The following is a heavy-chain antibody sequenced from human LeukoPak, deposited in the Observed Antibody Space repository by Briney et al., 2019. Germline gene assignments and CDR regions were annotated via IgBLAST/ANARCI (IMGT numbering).Heavy chain of an antibody. CDR1: GYTFTSYG. Sequence: ASVKVSCKASGYTFTSYGISWVRQAPGQGLEWMGWISANNGDTNYAQKLQRRVTTTTDTSTSTAYMELRRLTSDDTAVYYCARVGSWFFLDYWGQGTLVTVSS. J-gene: IGHJ4*02. CDR2: ISANNGDT. CDR3: ARVGSWFFLDY. D-gene: IGHD6-13*01. V-gene: IGHV1-18*01.